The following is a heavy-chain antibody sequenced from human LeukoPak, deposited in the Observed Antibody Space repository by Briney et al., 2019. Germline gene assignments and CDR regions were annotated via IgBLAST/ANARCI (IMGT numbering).Heavy chain of an antibody. V-gene: IGHV3-9*01. D-gene: IGHD3-16*01. J-gene: IGHJ4*02. Sequence: GRSLRLSCAASGFTFDDYAMHWVRQAPGKGLEWVSGISWNSGSIGYADSVKGRFTISRDNAKNSLYLQMNSLRAEDTAVYYCANWGQLDYWGQGTLVTVSS. CDR2: ISWNSGSI. CDR1: GFTFDDYA. CDR3: ANWGQLDY.